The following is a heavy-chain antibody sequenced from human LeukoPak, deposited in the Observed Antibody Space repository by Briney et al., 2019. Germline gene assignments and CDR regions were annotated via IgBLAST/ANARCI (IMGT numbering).Heavy chain of an antibody. CDR3: REAAAGTLDAFDI. Sequence: PSETLSLTCAVYGGSFSGYYWSWIRQPPGKGLEWIGEINHSGSTDYNPSLKSRVTISVDTSKNQFSLKLSSVTAADTAVYYCREAAAGTLDAFDIWGQGTMVTVPS. CDR1: GGSFSGYY. CDR2: INHSGST. V-gene: IGHV4-34*01. D-gene: IGHD6-13*01. J-gene: IGHJ3*02.